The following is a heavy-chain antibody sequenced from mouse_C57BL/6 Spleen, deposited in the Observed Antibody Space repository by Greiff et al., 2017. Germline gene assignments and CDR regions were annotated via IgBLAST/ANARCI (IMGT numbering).Heavy chain of an antibody. V-gene: IGHV1-59*01. CDR3: ARLRDY. Sequence: QVQLPQPGAELVRPGTSVKLSCKASGYTFTSYWMHWVKQRPGQGLEWIGVIDPSDSYTNYNQKFKGKATLTVDTSSSTAYMQLSSLTSEDSAVYSCARLRDYWGQGTTLTGSS. CDR1: GYTFTSYW. CDR2: IDPSDSYT. J-gene: IGHJ2*01.